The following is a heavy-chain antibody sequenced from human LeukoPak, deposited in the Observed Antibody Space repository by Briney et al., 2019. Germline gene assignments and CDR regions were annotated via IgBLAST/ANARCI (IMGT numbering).Heavy chain of an antibody. CDR3: ARDLAFDY. CDR2: IMPIFGTA. Sequence: ASVKVSCKASGGTFSRHPISWVRQAPGQGLEWMGGIMPIFGTANYAQKFQGRVTITTDESTSAAYMELSSLRSEDTAVYYCARDLAFDYWGQGTLVTVSS. CDR1: GGTFSRHP. V-gene: IGHV1-69*05. J-gene: IGHJ4*02. D-gene: IGHD5-12*01.